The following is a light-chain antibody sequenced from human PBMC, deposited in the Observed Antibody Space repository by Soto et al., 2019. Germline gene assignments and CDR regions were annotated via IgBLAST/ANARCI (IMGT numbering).Light chain of an antibody. Sequence: DIQMTQSPSSLSASVGDRVTITCRASQSISSYLNWYQQKPGKAPKLLIYAASSLQSGVPSRFSGSGSLTHFTLTISSLQPEDFATYYCQQSYSTPCTFAQGTKVEIK. CDR1: QSISSY. V-gene: IGKV1-39*01. J-gene: IGKJ1*01. CDR3: QQSYSTPCT. CDR2: AAS.